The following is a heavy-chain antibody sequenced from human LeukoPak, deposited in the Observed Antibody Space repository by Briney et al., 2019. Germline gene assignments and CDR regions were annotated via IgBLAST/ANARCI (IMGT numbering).Heavy chain of an antibody. D-gene: IGHD6-13*01. Sequence: ASVKVSCKGSGYTLTELSMHWVRQAPGKGLEWVGGFDPEDGETIYAQKFQGRVTMTEHTSTDTAYMELSSLRPEDTAVSFCATRNSSITRIHRNYYYYVMDVWAKGTTVTVSS. CDR3: ATRNSSITRIHRNYYYYVMDV. V-gene: IGHV1-24*01. J-gene: IGHJ6*04. CDR1: GYTLTELS. CDR2: FDPEDGET.